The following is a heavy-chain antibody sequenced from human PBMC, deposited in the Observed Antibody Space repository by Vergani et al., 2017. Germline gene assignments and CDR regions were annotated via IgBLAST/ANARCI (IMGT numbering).Heavy chain of an antibody. CDR2: IYYSGST. Sequence: QVQLQESGPGLVKPSETLSLTCTVSGGSISSYYWSWIRQPPGKGLEWIGYIYYSGSTNYNPSLKSRVTISVDTSKNQFSLKLSSVTAADTAVYYCAGLVRYGSGSYRSSAVDYWGQGTLVTVSS. CDR1: GGSISSYY. V-gene: IGHV4-59*01. CDR3: AGLVRYGSGSYRSSAVDY. J-gene: IGHJ4*02. D-gene: IGHD3-10*01.